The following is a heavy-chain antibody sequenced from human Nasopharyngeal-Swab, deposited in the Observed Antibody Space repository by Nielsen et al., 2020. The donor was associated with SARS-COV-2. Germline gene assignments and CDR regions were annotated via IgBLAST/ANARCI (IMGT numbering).Heavy chain of an antibody. CDR1: GSSFTSYC. CDR3: ARRKLGYLDY. Sequence: GGSLRLSCTGSGSSFTSYCISWVRQLPGKGLEWMGRIDPSDSYTNYSPSFQGHVTISADKSISTAYLQWSRLKASDTAMYYCARRKLGYLDYWGQGTLVTVSS. D-gene: IGHD1-26*01. J-gene: IGHJ4*02. CDR2: IDPSDSYT. V-gene: IGHV5-10-1*01.